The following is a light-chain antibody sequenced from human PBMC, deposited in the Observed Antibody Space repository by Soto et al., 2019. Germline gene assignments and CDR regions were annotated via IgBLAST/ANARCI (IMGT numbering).Light chain of an antibody. J-gene: IGLJ3*02. Sequence: QSVLTQPPSASGTPGQRVTISCSGSSSNIGSNTVNWYQQLPGTAPKRLIYSNNQRPSGVPDRFSGSKSGTSASLAISGLQSEDEADYYCAAWDDRLNGWVFGGGTKLTVL. CDR1: SSNIGSNT. CDR3: AAWDDRLNGWV. V-gene: IGLV1-44*01. CDR2: SNN.